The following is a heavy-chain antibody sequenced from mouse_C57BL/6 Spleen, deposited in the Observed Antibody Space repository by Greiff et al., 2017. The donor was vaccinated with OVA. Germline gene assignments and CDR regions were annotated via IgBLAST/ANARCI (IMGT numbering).Heavy chain of an antibody. CDR3: ARGGDSNYED. V-gene: IGHV1-69*01. CDR2: IDPSDSYT. J-gene: IGHJ3*01. CDR1: GYTFTSYW. D-gene: IGHD2-5*01. Sequence: QVQLQQPGAELVMPGASVKLSCKASGYTFTSYWMHWVKQRPGQGLEWIGEIDPSDSYTNYNQKFKGKSTLTVDKSSSTAYMQLSSLTSEDSAVYYCARGGDSNYEDWGQGTLVTVSA.